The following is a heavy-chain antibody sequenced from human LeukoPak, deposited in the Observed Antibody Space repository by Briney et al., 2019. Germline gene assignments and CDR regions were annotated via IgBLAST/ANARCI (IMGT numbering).Heavy chain of an antibody. D-gene: IGHD1-1*01. CDR3: ARGATGTTSGWFDP. Sequence: ASVKVSCKASGYTFTSYDINWVRQATGQGLEWMGWMNHNSGNTGYAQKFQGRVTMTRNTSISTAYMELSSLRSEDTAVYYCARGATGTTSGWFDPWGQGTLVTVSS. CDR1: GYTFTSYD. J-gene: IGHJ5*02. CDR2: MNHNSGNT. V-gene: IGHV1-8*01.